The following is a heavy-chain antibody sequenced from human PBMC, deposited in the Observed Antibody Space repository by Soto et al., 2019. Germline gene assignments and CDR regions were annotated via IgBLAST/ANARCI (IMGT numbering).Heavy chain of an antibody. D-gene: IGHD6-6*01. CDR3: AKDRPDAFDI. Sequence: GGSLRLSCAASGFTFSSYGMHWVRQAPGKGLEWVAVISYDGSNKYYADSVKGRFTISRDNSKNTLYLQMNSLRAEDTAVYYCAKDRPDAFDIWGQGTMVTVSS. J-gene: IGHJ3*02. V-gene: IGHV3-30*18. CDR2: ISYDGSNK. CDR1: GFTFSSYG.